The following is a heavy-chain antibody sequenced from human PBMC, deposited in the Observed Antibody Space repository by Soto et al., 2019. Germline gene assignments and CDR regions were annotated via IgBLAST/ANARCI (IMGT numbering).Heavy chain of an antibody. CDR3: AREARDTAMVTPSTIDY. J-gene: IGHJ4*02. CDR2: IYYSGST. V-gene: IGHV4-39*01. Sequence: QLQLQESGPGLVKPSETLSLTCTVSGGSISSSSYYWGWIRQPPGKGLEWIGSIYYSGSTYYNPSLKSRVTISVDTSKNQFSLKLSSVTAADTAVYYCAREARDTAMVTPSTIDYWGQGTLFTVSS. CDR1: GGSISSSSYY. D-gene: IGHD5-18*01.